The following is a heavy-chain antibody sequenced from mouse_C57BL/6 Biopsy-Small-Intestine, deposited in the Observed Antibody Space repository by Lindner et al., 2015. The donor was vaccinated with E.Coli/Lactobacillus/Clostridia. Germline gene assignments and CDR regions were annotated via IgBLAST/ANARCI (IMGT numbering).Heavy chain of an antibody. Sequence: EVQLQESGPELVKPGASVKMSCKASGYTFTDYNMHWVKQSHGKSLEWIGYINPNNGGTSYNQKFKGKATLTVNKSSSTAYTELRSLTSEDSAVYYCARKGIYDGYYFAYWGQGTLVTVSA. CDR2: INPNNGGT. CDR1: GYTFTDYN. V-gene: IGHV1-22*01. D-gene: IGHD2-3*01. J-gene: IGHJ3*01. CDR3: ARKGIYDGYYFAY.